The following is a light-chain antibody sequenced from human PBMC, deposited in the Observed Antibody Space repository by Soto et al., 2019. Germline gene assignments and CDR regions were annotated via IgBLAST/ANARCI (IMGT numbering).Light chain of an antibody. V-gene: IGKV3-11*01. CDR2: DAS. CDR1: QSVNRN. Sequence: EIVLTQSPATLSLSPGERATLSCRASQSVNRNFAWYQQKPGQAPRLLIFDASTRATGIPARFSGSGSGTDFTLTISSLEPEDFSVYYCQQRSNWPPYTLGQGTKLESK. CDR3: QQRSNWPPYT. J-gene: IGKJ2*01.